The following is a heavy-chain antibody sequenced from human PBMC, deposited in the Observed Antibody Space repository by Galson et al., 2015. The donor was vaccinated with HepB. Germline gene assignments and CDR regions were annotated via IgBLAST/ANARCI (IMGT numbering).Heavy chain of an antibody. Sequence: VKVSCKASGYTFTSYAMHWVRQAPGQRLEWMGWINAGNGNTKYSQKFQGRVTITRDTSASTAYMELSSLRSEDTAVYYCANSVLLWFGEFDYWGQGTLVTVSS. CDR1: GYTFTSYA. CDR2: INAGNGNT. V-gene: IGHV1-3*01. J-gene: IGHJ4*02. D-gene: IGHD3-10*01. CDR3: ANSVLLWFGEFDY.